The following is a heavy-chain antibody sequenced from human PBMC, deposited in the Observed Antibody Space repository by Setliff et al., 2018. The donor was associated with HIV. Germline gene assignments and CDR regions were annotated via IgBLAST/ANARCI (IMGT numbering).Heavy chain of an antibody. V-gene: IGHV4-39*07. CDR2: IFYNGMA. Sequence: SETLSLTCIVSGVSTISSSSSYYWGWIRQSPGTGLEWIGSIFYNGMAYYNPSLKGRVTISVDTSKDQFSLKLSSVTAADTAVYYCARALSAAGLAWFDPWGQGTLVTVSS. J-gene: IGHJ5*02. D-gene: IGHD6-13*01. CDR3: ARALSAAGLAWFDP. CDR1: GVSTISSSSSYY.